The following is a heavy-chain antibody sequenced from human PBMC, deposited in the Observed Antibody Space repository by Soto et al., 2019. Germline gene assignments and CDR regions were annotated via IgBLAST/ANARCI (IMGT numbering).Heavy chain of an antibody. J-gene: IGHJ4*02. CDR1: GFTFSSYA. D-gene: IGHD3-22*01. V-gene: IGHV3-23*01. CDR3: AKGVGVYYDISGYFKFDY. Sequence: GGSLRLSCAASGFTFSSYAMNWVRQAPGKGLEWVSGISGSGGSTYYADYVEGRFAISRDNSKNTLYLQVNSLRAEDTAVYYCAKGVGVYYDISGYFKFDYRGQGTLVTVSS. CDR2: ISGSGGST.